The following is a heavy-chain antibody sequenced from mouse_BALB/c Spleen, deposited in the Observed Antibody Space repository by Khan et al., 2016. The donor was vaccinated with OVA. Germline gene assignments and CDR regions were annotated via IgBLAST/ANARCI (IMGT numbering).Heavy chain of an antibody. CDR2: IKTNSGDP. V-gene: IGHV9-3*02. Sequence: LVVSGPELKKPGETVKISCKSSGYIFTNFGMNWVKQVPGEGLKWMGWIKTNSGDPTYAEEFKGRFVFSLETSANTAYLQINNLKNGDTATYFCARRLNAMDYWGQGTSVTVSS. D-gene: IGHD1-2*01. J-gene: IGHJ4*01. CDR3: ARRLNAMDY. CDR1: GYIFTNFG.